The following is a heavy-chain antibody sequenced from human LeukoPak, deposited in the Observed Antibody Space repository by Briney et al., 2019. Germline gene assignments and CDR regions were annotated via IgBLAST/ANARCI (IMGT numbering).Heavy chain of an antibody. CDR2: IKQDGSEK. V-gene: IGHV3-7*01. D-gene: IGHD2-2*01. J-gene: IGHJ4*02. CDR3: ARDMTGYCTSSSCFGGLCDY. CDR1: GFTFSSYW. Sequence: GGSLRLSCAASGFTFSSYWKSWVRQAPGKGLEWVANIKQDGSEKSYVDSVKGRFAISRDNAKNSLYLQMNSLRAEDTAVYFCARDMTGYCTSSSCFGGLCDYWGQGTLVTVSS.